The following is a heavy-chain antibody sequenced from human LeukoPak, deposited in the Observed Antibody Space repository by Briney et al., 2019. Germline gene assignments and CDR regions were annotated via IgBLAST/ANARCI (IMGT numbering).Heavy chain of an antibody. CDR2: ISSSGRTI. CDR3: ARGTPLSAYLFDY. D-gene: IGHD3-22*01. J-gene: IGHJ4*02. CDR1: GFTFSSYE. Sequence: GGSLRLSCAASGFTFSSYEMNWVRQAPGKGLEWLSYISSSGRTIYYADAVKGRFTSSRDNAKNSLYLQMNSLRAEDTAVCYCARGTPLSAYLFDYWGQGSLVTVAS. V-gene: IGHV3-48*03.